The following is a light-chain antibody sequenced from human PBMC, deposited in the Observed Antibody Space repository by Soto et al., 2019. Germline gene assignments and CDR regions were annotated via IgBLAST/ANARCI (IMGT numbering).Light chain of an antibody. V-gene: IGLV2-14*01. Sequence: QSALTQPASVSGSPGQSIAISCTGTSSDVGGYNYVSWYQQHPGKAPKLMLYEVSNRPSGVSSRFSGSKSGSTASLTISGRQAEDEGDYYCCSSTTASTLVFGTGTKLTVL. CDR1: SSDVGGYNY. CDR3: CSSTTASTLV. J-gene: IGLJ1*01. CDR2: EVS.